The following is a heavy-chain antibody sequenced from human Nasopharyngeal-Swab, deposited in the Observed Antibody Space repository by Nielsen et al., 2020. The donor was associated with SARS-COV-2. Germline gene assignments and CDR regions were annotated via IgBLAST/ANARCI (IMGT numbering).Heavy chain of an antibody. J-gene: IGHJ6*02. CDR2: ISISSSYI. CDR3: ARDPMLYYYGSGSYSDYYYYYGMDV. CDR1: GFTFSSYS. D-gene: IGHD3-10*01. Sequence: GGSLRLSCAASGFTFSSYSMNWARQAPGKGLEWVSSISISSSYISYADSVKGRFTISRDNAKNSLYLQMNSLRAEDTAVYYCARDPMLYYYGSGSYSDYYYYYGMDVWGQGTTVTVSS. V-gene: IGHV3-21*01.